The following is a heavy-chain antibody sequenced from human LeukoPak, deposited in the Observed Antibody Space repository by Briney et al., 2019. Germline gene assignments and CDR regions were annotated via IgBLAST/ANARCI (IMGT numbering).Heavy chain of an antibody. Sequence: ASVKVSCKASGYTFTSYGISWVRQAPGQGLEWMGWISAYNGNTNYAQKRQGRVTMTTDTSTSTAYMELRSLRSDDTAVYYCARAGTYYYDSSGYYHLSHYYGMDVWGQGTTVTVSS. CDR2: ISAYNGNT. CDR3: ARAGTYYYDSSGYYHLSHYYGMDV. V-gene: IGHV1-18*01. CDR1: GYTFTSYG. D-gene: IGHD3-22*01. J-gene: IGHJ6*02.